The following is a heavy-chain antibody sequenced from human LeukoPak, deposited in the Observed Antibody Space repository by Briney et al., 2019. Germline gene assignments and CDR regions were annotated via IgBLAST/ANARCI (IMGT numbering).Heavy chain of an antibody. CDR3: AKYLGKYSYGYSGLDY. CDR1: GFTFSSCA. V-gene: IGHV3-23*01. J-gene: IGHJ4*02. D-gene: IGHD5-18*01. Sequence: GGSLRLSCAASGFTFSSCAMTWVRQAPGKGLEWVSSLSGSGASTFYADSVKGRFTISRDNSKNTLSLQMSSLRAEDTAVYFCAKYLGKYSYGYSGLDYWGQGALVTVSS. CDR2: LSGSGAST.